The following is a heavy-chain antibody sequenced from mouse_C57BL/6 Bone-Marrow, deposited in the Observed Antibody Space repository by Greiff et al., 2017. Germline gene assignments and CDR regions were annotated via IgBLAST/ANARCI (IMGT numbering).Heavy chain of an antibody. Sequence: EVMLVESGGGLVKPGGSLKLSCAASGFTFSSYAMSWVRQTPEKRLEWVATISDGGSYTYYPDNVKGRFTISRDNAKNNLYLQMSHLKSEDTAMYYCARGTVRLDAMDYWGQGTSVTVSS. V-gene: IGHV5-4*03. CDR1: GFTFSSYA. J-gene: IGHJ4*01. D-gene: IGHD3-3*01. CDR2: ISDGGSYT. CDR3: ARGTVRLDAMDY.